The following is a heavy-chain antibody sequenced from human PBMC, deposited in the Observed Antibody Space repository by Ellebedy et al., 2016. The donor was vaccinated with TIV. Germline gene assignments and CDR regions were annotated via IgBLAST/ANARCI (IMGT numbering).Heavy chain of an antibody. CDR2: ISGSGGST. V-gene: IGHV3-23*01. D-gene: IGHD4-11*01. CDR3: ARSNYGLDY. CDR1: GFTFSSYA. J-gene: IGHJ4*02. Sequence: GGSLRLXCAASGFTFSSYAMSWVRQAPGKGLEWVSAISGSGGSTYYADSVKGRFTISRDNAKNSLYLQMNSLRAEDTAVYYCARSNYGLDYWGQGTLVTVSS.